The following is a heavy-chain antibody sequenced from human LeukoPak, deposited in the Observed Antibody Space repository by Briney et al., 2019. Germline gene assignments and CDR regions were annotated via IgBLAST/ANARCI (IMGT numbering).Heavy chain of an antibody. D-gene: IGHD4-11*01. CDR2: ISGYTANT. CDR1: GYTFTSYE. V-gene: IGHV1-18*01. J-gene: IGHJ4*02. CDR3: ARDRSNYSYFDY. Sequence: SGKVCRKAAGYTFTSYEVSRVGQAAGQRREGVGWISGYTANTTYALKLEGRGNMTRATSTSTAYMELRSLRSDDRAVYYCARDRSNYSYFDYWGQGTLVTVSS.